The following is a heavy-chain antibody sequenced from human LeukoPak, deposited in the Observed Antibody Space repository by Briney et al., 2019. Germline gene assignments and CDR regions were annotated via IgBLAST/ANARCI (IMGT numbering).Heavy chain of an antibody. D-gene: IGHD6-19*01. Sequence: PSETLSLTCTVVGGAINSRNYYWGWIRQSPGKGLEWIGSIYYSGSVNNNPSLQSRVTISVDTSRNQFSLKLTSVTAADTAVYYCARADEWLAQYRGPDYWGQGTLVTVSS. J-gene: IGHJ4*02. CDR2: IYYSGSV. V-gene: IGHV4-39*02. CDR3: ARADEWLAQYRGPDY. CDR1: GGAINSRNYY.